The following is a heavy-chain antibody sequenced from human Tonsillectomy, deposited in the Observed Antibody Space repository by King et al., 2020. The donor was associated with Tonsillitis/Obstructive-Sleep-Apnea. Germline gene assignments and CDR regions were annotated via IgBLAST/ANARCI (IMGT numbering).Heavy chain of an antibody. CDR3: AKETSNSGTNYYYYYYMDV. D-gene: IGHD5-12*01. Sequence: VQLVESGGGVVQPGGSLRLSCAASGFIFDDFVMHWVRQAPGKGLEWVSLLSGDGDFTYYADSVRGRFTISRDNSKNSLYLQMNSLRTEDTALYYCAKETSNSGTNYYYYYYMDVWGKGTTVTVSS. V-gene: IGHV3-43*02. CDR2: LSGDGDFT. J-gene: IGHJ6*03. CDR1: GFIFDDFV.